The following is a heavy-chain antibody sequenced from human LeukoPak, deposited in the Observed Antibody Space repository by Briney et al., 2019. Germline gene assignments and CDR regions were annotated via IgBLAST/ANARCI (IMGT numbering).Heavy chain of an antibody. Sequence: NPSQTLSLTCAISGDSVSSNSVAWNWIRQSPSRGLEWLGRTYYRSKWYNDYAVSVKSRITINPDTSKNQFSLQLNSVTPEDTAVYYCARDQGIWFGENYYFDYWGQGTLVTVSS. D-gene: IGHD3-10*01. CDR2: TYYRSKWYN. CDR1: GDSVSSNSVA. CDR3: ARDQGIWFGENYYFDY. V-gene: IGHV6-1*01. J-gene: IGHJ4*02.